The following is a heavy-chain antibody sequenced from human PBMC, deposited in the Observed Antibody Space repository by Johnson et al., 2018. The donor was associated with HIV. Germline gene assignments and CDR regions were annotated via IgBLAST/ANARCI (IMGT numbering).Heavy chain of an antibody. CDR1: GIIFSHYG. CDR3: ARGKAWIQSWDDAFDI. D-gene: IGHD5-18*01. J-gene: IGHJ3*02. CDR2: ISYDGTKK. Sequence: MQLVESGGGVVQPGRSLRLSCAVSGIIFSHYGMHWVRQAPGKGLEWVALISYDGTKKYYAYSVKGRFTMSRDNSKNTIYLQTNSLRREDTAVYYCARGKAWIQSWDDAFDIWGQGTVVTVSS. V-gene: IGHV3-30*03.